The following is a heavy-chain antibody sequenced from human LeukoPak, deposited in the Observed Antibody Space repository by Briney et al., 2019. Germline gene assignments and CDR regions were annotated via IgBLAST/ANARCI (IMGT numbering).Heavy chain of an antibody. CDR2: ISGSGSRT. CDR3: ARGTLPLWCGELES. CDR1: GFSFSNYV. Sequence: GGSLTLSCGASGFSFSNYVMSWVRPAAGRGLEWVSGISGSGSRTYDEDSVKGLSTITRDNANNTLYLQMTSLSAEDTAVYYCARGTLPLWCGELESWGQGTLVTVSS. D-gene: IGHD3-10*01. J-gene: IGHJ5*02. V-gene: IGHV3-23*01.